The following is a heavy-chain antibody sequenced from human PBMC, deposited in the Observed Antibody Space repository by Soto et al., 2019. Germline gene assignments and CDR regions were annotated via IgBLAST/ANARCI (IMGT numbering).Heavy chain of an antibody. Sequence: QVRLQQWGARLLKPSETLSLSCAVYGGSFSGYYWTWIRQPPEKGLEWIGEINHSGNTRYNPSLESRVRISVDTSKNQIFLKLTSVIAADTAVFYCARVGSQGLDYWGQGTLVTVFS. CDR1: GGSFSGYY. D-gene: IGHD6-19*01. J-gene: IGHJ4*02. CDR3: ARVGSQGLDY. V-gene: IGHV4-34*01. CDR2: INHSGNT.